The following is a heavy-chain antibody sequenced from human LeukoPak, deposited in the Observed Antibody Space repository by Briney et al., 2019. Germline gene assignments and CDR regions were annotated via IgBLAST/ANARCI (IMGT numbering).Heavy chain of an antibody. Sequence: GGSLRLSCAASGFTFSSYGMHWVRQAPGKGLEWVAVISYDGSNKNYVDSVKGRFTISRDNSKNTLYLQMSSLRGEDTAVYYCAKDHLAGYSYGGYYFDYWGQGTLVTVSS. D-gene: IGHD5-18*01. CDR2: ISYDGSNK. CDR1: GFTFSSYG. V-gene: IGHV3-30*18. J-gene: IGHJ4*02. CDR3: AKDHLAGYSYGGYYFDY.